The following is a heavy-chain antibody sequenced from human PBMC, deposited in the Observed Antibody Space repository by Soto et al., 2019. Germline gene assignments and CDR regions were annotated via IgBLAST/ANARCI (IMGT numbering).Heavy chain of an antibody. V-gene: IGHV3-49*04. CDR3: TRDAQIVVVPAAILAGYYYYYGMGV. CDR2: IRSKAYGGTT. D-gene: IGHD2-2*02. Sequence: GSLRLSCTASGFTFGDYAMSWVRQAPGKGLEWVGFIRSKAYGGTTEYAASVKGRFTISRDDSKSIAYLQMNSLKTEDTAVYYCTRDAQIVVVPAAILAGYYYYYGMGVWGQGTTVTVSS. J-gene: IGHJ6*02. CDR1: GFTFGDYA.